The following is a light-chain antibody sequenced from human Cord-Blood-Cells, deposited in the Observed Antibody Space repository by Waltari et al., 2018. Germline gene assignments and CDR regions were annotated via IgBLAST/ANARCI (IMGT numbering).Light chain of an antibody. CDR2: DAS. V-gene: IGKV1-5*01. J-gene: IGKJ4*01. CDR3: QQYKSYSHT. Sequence: DIQMTQSPSTLSASVGDRVTITCRASQSISSWLAWYQQKPGKAPKLLIYDASSLESGVPSRFSVSGSVTEFTLTISSLQPDDFATYYCQQYKSYSHTFGGGTKVEIK. CDR1: QSISSW.